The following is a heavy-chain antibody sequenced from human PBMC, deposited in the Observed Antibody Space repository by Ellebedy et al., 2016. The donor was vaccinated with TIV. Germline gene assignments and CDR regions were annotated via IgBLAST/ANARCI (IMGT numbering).Heavy chain of an antibody. CDR3: VRHVDMTTVLGNTYYFDS. V-gene: IGHV5-51*01. Sequence: GGSLRLSCEGSGYRFTIYWIGWVRQMPGKGLEWMGTIYPGDSDTRYGPSFQGQVTISVDKSINTAYLQWSSLKASDTAIYYCVRHVDMTTVLGNTYYFDSWGQGTPVTVSS. CDR2: IYPGDSDT. CDR1: GYRFTIYW. J-gene: IGHJ4*02. D-gene: IGHD4-11*01.